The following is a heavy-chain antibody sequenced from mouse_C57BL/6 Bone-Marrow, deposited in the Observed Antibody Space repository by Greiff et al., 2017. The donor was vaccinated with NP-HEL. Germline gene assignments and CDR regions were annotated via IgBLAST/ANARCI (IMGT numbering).Heavy chain of an antibody. V-gene: IGHV1-76*01. J-gene: IGHJ4*01. Sequence: VKLMESGAELVRPGASVKLSCKASGYTFTDYYINWVKQRPGQGLEWIARIYPGSGNTYYNEKFKGKATLTAEKSSSTAYMQLSSLTSEDSAVYFCARLLLRGAMDYWGQGTSVTVSS. CDR3: ARLLLRGAMDY. D-gene: IGHD1-1*01. CDR1: GYTFTDYY. CDR2: IYPGSGNT.